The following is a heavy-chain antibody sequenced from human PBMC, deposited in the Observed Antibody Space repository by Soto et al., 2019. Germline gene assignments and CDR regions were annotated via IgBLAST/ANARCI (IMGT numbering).Heavy chain of an antibody. CDR3: AKWPVGASRNWSDP. V-gene: IGHV5-51*01. J-gene: IGHJ5*02. CDR1: GYSFTSNW. Sequence: PGESLKISCKASGYSFTSNWIGWVRQMPGKGLEWMGIIHPGDSDTRYSPSFQGQVTISADKSISTAYLQWSSLKASDTAMYYCAKWPVGASRNWSDPWGQGTLVTVSS. D-gene: IGHD1-26*01. CDR2: IHPGDSDT.